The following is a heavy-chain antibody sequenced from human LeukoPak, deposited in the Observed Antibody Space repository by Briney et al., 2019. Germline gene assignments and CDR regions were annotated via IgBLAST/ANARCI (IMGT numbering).Heavy chain of an antibody. Sequence: SETLSLTCTVSGYSITSGHYWGWIRQPPGKGLEWIGIIYHSGITYYNPSLKRRVTLSVDTSKNQFSLKLSSVTAADTAVYYCARRSSYEDFDYWGQGTLVTVSS. CDR2: IYHSGIT. V-gene: IGHV4-38-2*02. J-gene: IGHJ4*02. CDR3: ARRSSYEDFDY. D-gene: IGHD5-18*01. CDR1: GYSITSGHY.